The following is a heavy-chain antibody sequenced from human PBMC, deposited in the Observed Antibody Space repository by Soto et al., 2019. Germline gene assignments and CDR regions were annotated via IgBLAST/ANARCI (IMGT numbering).Heavy chain of an antibody. CDR3: ASRRNPYGAYDY. V-gene: IGHV3-66*01. CDR2: IYSGGST. CDR1: GFTVSSNF. D-gene: IGHD4-17*01. Sequence: GGSLRLSCAASGFTVSSNFMSWVRQAPGKGLEWISIIYSGGSTYYADSVKGRFTISRDNSKNTLYLQMNSLRADDTAVYYCASRRNPYGAYDYWGQGTLVTVSS. J-gene: IGHJ4*02.